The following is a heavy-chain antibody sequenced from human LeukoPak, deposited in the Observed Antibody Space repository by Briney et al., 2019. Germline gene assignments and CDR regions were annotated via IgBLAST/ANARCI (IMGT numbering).Heavy chain of an antibody. J-gene: IGHJ3*02. CDR1: GGSISSGPYY. Sequence: SETLSLTCTVSGGSISSGPYYWGWIRQPPGKGLEWIGNIYYGENTYYNPSLKSRVTISIDTSKNQLSLKLSSVTAADTAVYSCVRHVARAFDIWGKGTKVTVSS. V-gene: IGHV4-39*01. CDR2: IYYGENT. CDR3: VRHVARAFDI.